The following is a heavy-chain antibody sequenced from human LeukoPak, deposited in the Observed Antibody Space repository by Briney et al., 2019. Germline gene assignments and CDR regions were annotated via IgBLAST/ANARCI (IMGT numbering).Heavy chain of an antibody. Sequence: PSETLSLTCAVYGGSFSGYYWSWIRQPPGKGLEWIGEINHSGSTNYNPSLKSRVTISVDTSKNQFSLKLSSVTAADTAVYYCARDPLDFALWHPGREGKLNYFDYWGQGTLVTVSS. CDR2: INHSGST. V-gene: IGHV4-34*01. CDR3: ARDPLDFALWHPGREGKLNYFDY. J-gene: IGHJ4*02. CDR1: GGSFSGYY. D-gene: IGHD5-18*01.